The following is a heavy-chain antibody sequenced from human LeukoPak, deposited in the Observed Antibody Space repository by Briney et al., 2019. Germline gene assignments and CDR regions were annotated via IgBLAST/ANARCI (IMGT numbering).Heavy chain of an antibody. V-gene: IGHV4-59*01. D-gene: IGHD2-21*02. Sequence: SETLSLTCTVSGGSIRSYFWSWIRQPPGKGLEWIGYIYYSGSTNDNPSLQSRGTISVATCKNQCSLKLSSVTAADTAVYYCARGTSCGGGDCYDAFDIWGQGTMVTVSS. CDR1: GGSIRSYF. CDR2: IYYSGST. J-gene: IGHJ3*02. CDR3: ARGTSCGGGDCYDAFDI.